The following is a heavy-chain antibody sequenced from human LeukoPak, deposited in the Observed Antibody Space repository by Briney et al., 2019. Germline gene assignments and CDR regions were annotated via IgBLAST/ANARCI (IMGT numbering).Heavy chain of an antibody. V-gene: IGHV4-59*11. CDR2: IYYSGST. Sequence: SETLSLTCTVSGGSLSSHYWSLIRQPPGKGLEWIGSIYYSGSTNYNASLSSRVTISVDTSKNQFSLKLSSVSAEDTAVYYCARDRLGYNGNFDYWGQGTLVTVS. CDR3: ARDRLGYNGNFDY. CDR1: GGSLSSHY. D-gene: IGHD1-1*01. J-gene: IGHJ4*02.